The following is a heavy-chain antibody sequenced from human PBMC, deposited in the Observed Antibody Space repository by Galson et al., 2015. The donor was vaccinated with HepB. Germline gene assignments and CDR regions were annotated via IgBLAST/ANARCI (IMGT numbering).Heavy chain of an antibody. CDR1: GGSFSGYY. CDR3: ARAASYYGSGSYYY. D-gene: IGHD3-10*01. J-gene: IGHJ4*02. CDR2: INHSGST. Sequence: ETLSLTCAVYGGSFSGYYWSWIRQPPGKGLEWIGEINHSGSTNYNPSLKSRVTISVDTSKNQFSLKLSSVTAADTAVYYCARAASYYGSGSYYYWGQGTLVTVSS. V-gene: IGHV4-34*01.